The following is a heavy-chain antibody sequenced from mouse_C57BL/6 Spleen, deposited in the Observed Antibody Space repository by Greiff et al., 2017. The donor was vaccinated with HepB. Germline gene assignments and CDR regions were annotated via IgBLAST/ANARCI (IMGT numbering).Heavy chain of an antibody. CDR3: ARWPITTVVAPYYFDY. D-gene: IGHD1-1*01. CDR1: GYTFTSYW. J-gene: IGHJ2*01. V-gene: IGHV1-59*01. Sequence: VQLQQPGAELVRPGTSVKLSCKASGYTFTSYWMHWVKQRPGQGLEWIGVIDPSDSYTNYNQKFKGKATLTVDTSSSTAYMQLSSLTSEDSAVYYCARWPITTVVAPYYFDYWGQGTTLTVSS. CDR2: IDPSDSYT.